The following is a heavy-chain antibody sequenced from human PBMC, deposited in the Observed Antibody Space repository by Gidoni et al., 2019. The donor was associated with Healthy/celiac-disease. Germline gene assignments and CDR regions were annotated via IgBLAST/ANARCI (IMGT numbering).Heavy chain of an antibody. CDR1: GYTFTSYD. V-gene: IGHV1-8*01. CDR2: MNPNSGNT. CDR3: AILGGDYSQYYYYYGMDV. Sequence: QVHLVQSGAEVKNPGASVKVSCKASGYTFTSYDINWVRQATGQGLEWMGWMNPNSGNTGYAQKFQGRVTMTRNTSISTAYMELSSLRSEDTAVYYCAILGGDYSQYYYYYGMDVWGQGTTVTVSS. D-gene: IGHD4-17*01. J-gene: IGHJ6*02.